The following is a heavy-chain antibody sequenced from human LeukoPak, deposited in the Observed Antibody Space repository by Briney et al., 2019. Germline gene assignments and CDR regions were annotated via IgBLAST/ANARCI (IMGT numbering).Heavy chain of an antibody. CDR3: ATYDQKLAFDN. CDR2: MYTDGST. J-gene: IGHJ4*02. Sequence: SETLSLTCIVSGGSMSSYHWSWIRRPAGKGLEWIGRMYTDGSTNYNPFLNSRVTMSVDTSKKHFSLRLNSVTAADTAVYYCATYDQKLAFDNWGQGTLVTVSS. CDR1: GGSMSSYH. D-gene: IGHD6-13*01. V-gene: IGHV4-4*07.